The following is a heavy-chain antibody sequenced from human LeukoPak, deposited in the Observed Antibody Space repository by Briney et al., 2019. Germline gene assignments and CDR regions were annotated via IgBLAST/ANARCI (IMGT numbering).Heavy chain of an antibody. CDR2: IDGSSGGT. CDR3: AKGGGTTVTVDY. V-gene: IGHV3-23*01. Sequence: PGGSLRLSCAASQFTFSTYAMSWVRQAPGKGLEWVSAIDGSSGGTYYADSVKGRFTISRDNSKNTVYLQMNSLRAEDTAVYYCAKGGGTTVTVDYWGQGTLVTVSS. CDR1: QFTFSTYA. D-gene: IGHD4-17*01. J-gene: IGHJ4*02.